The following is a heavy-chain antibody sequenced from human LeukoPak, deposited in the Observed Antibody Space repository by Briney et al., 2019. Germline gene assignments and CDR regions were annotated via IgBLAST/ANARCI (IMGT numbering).Heavy chain of an antibody. D-gene: IGHD6-19*01. CDR2: ISSSSSTI. CDR1: GFTFSSYS. J-gene: IGHJ4*02. V-gene: IGHV3-48*01. Sequence: GGSLRLSCAASGFTFSSYSMNWVRQAPGKGLEWVSYISSSSSTIYYADSVKGRFTISRDNSKNTLYLQMNSLRAEDTAVYYCAKGIAVAGVLFDYWGQGTLVTVSS. CDR3: AKGIAVAGVLFDY.